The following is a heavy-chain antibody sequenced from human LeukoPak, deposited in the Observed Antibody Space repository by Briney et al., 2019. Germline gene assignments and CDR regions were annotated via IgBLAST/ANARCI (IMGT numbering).Heavy chain of an antibody. D-gene: IGHD3-10*01. Sequence: APLKGFCKASGYTFTTPYIYLGRQAPGQGLEWMGKKTPRGGSTSYAQKFQGRVTMTRDMSTSTVYMDLSSLRSEDTAVYYCARDRYASGSYYNPNNCFDPWGQGTLVTVSS. CDR2: KTPRGGST. CDR3: ARDRYASGSYYNPNNCFDP. V-gene: IGHV1-46*01. CDR1: GYTFTTPY. J-gene: IGHJ5*02.